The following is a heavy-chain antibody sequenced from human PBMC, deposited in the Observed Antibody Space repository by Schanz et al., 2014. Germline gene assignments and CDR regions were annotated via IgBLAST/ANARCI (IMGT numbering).Heavy chain of an antibody. CDR3: ASGQWVVHAY. CDR1: GFTFSEVY. V-gene: IGHV3-53*04. CDR2: IYSGGST. J-gene: IGHJ4*02. D-gene: IGHD6-19*01. Sequence: EVQLVESGGGLVEPGGSLRLSCTASGFTFSEVYMSWVRQAPGKGLEWVSVIYSGGSTYYADSVKGRFTISRHNSKNALYLQMNSLRGEDTAVYYSASGQWVVHAYWGQGTRVTVSS.